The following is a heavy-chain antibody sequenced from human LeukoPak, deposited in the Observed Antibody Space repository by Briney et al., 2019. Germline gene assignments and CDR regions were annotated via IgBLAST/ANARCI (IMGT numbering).Heavy chain of an antibody. D-gene: IGHD2-2*02. CDR1: GYTFTGYY. CDR3: ARQTDIVVVPAAIGGYNWFDP. J-gene: IGHJ5*02. CDR2: INPNSGGT. Sequence: GASVKVSCKASGYTFTGYYIHWVRQAPGQGLEWMGRINPNSGGTNYAQKFQGRVTMTRDTSISTAYMELSRLRSDDTAVYYCARQTDIVVVPAAIGGYNWFDPWGQGTLVTVST. V-gene: IGHV1-2*06.